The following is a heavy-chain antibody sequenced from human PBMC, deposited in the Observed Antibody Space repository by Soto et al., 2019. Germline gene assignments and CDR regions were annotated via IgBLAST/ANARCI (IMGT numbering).Heavy chain of an antibody. J-gene: IGHJ3*02. CDR3: AKDRWDYGVRDAFDI. CDR2: ISYDGSNK. V-gene: IGHV3-30*18. D-gene: IGHD3-10*01. Sequence: QVQLVESGGGVVQPGRSLRLSCAASGFTFSSYGMHWVRQAPGKGLEWVAVISYDGSNKYYADSVKGRFTISRDNSKNTLDQQMNSLRAEDTAVYYCAKDRWDYGVRDAFDIWGQGTMVTVSS. CDR1: GFTFSSYG.